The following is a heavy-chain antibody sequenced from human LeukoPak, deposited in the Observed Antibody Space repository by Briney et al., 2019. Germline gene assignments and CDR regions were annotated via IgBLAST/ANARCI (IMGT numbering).Heavy chain of an antibody. Sequence: PSETLSLTCTVSGGSISSYYWGWIRQPPGKGLEWIGSIYYSGSTYYNPSLKSRVTISVDTSKNQFSLKLSAVTAADTAVYYCARLPMGGIAAAGIDYYYMDVWGKGTTVTVSS. V-gene: IGHV4-39*01. CDR1: GGSISSYY. CDR2: IYYSGST. D-gene: IGHD6-13*01. CDR3: ARLPMGGIAAAGIDYYYMDV. J-gene: IGHJ6*03.